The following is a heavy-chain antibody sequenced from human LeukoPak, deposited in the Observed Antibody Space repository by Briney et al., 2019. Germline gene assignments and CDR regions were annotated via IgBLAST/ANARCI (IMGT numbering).Heavy chain of an antibody. CDR1: GGSISSYY. V-gene: IGHV4-59*01. CDR3: ARGRDQSYYDFWSGWAAFDI. J-gene: IGHJ3*02. Sequence: SETLSLTCTVSGGSISSYYWSWIRQPPGKGLEWIGYIYYSGSTNYNPSLKSRVTISVDTSKNQFSLKLSSVTAADTAVYYCARGRDQSYYDFWSGWAAFDIWGQGTMVTVSS. CDR2: IYYSGST. D-gene: IGHD3-3*01.